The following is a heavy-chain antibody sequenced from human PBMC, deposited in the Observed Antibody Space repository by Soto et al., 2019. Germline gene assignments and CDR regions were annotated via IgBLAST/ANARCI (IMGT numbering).Heavy chain of an antibody. J-gene: IGHJ6*02. CDR2: VYPGDSET. CDR1: GYRFTAYW. Sequence: GESLKISCKGSGYRFTAYWIGWVRQKPGEGPEWMGVVYPGDSETRYSPSFQGQVTISVDKSISTAYLQWSSLKTSDTAMYFCARHINYDFWSGYYPFYYGMDVWGQGTTVTVSS. CDR3: ARHINYDFWSGYYPFYYGMDV. V-gene: IGHV5-51*01. D-gene: IGHD3-3*01.